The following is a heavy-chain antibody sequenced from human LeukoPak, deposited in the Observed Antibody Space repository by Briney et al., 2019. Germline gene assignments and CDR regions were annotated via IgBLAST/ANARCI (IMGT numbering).Heavy chain of an antibody. V-gene: IGHV3-64*01. D-gene: IGHD5-18*01. CDR1: GFTFSSHA. J-gene: IGHJ4*02. CDR2: ISSNGGST. CDR3: ARVIGGYSYGPFDY. Sequence: GGSLRLSCAASGFTFSSHAMHWVRQAPGKGLEYVSAISSNGGSTYYANSVKGRFTISRDNSKNTLYLQMGSLRAEDMAVYYCARVIGGYSYGPFDYWGQGTLVAVSS.